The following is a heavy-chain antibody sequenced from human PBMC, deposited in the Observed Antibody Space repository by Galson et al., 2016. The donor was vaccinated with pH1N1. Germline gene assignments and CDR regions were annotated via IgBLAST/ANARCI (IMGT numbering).Heavy chain of an antibody. D-gene: IGHD6-13*01. V-gene: IGHV3-33*01. J-gene: IGHJ6*03. CDR2: IWYDGSNK. CDR3: ARDWQQLLPSYFYIDV. CDR1: GFHFRNYG. Sequence: SLRLSCAASGFHFRNYGMHWVRQAPGKGLAWVAVIWYDGSNKYYVDSVKGRFPISRDNSKNTLFLEMNSLRAETTAVYYCARDWQQLLPSYFYIDVWGTGTTVTVSS.